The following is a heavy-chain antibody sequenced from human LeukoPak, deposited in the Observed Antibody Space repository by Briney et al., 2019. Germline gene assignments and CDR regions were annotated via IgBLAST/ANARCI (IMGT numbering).Heavy chain of an antibody. D-gene: IGHD3-3*01. Sequence: GSLRLSCVVSGFTFSTSAMSWIRQPPGKGLEWIGEINHSGSTNYNPSLKSRVTISVDTSKNQFSLKLSSVTAADTAVYYCARAPLYDFWSGYETGNGYWGQGTLVTVSS. CDR1: GFTFSTSA. CDR3: ARAPLYDFWSGYETGNGY. V-gene: IGHV4-34*01. CDR2: INHSGST. J-gene: IGHJ4*02.